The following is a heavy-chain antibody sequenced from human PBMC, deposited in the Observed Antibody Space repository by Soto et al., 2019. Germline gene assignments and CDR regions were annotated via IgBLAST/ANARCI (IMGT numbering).Heavy chain of an antibody. CDR3: ASDRQVYYDFWSGYRPTPYGMDV. Sequence: SVPVSCKGSGGTFSSYAIGWVRQAPGQGLEWMGGIIPIFGTANYAQKFQGRVTITADESTSTAYIDLRRLRSEDTAVYYCASDRQVYYDFWSGYRPTPYGMDVWGQGTTVTVSS. CDR2: IIPIFGTA. CDR1: GGTFSSYA. D-gene: IGHD3-3*01. J-gene: IGHJ6*02. V-gene: IGHV1-69*13.